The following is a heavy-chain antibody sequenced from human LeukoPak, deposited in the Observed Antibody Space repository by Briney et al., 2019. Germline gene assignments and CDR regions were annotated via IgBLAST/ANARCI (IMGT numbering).Heavy chain of an antibody. CDR3: AILYYDFWSGYYTAENWFDP. J-gene: IGHJ5*02. Sequence: ASVKVSCKASGYTFTSYGISWVRQAPGKGLEWMGGFDPEDGETIYAQKFQGRVTMTEDTSTDTAYMELSSLRSEDTAVYYCAILYYDFWSGYYTAENWFDPWGQGTLVTVSS. V-gene: IGHV1-24*01. CDR2: FDPEDGET. CDR1: GYTFTSYG. D-gene: IGHD3-3*01.